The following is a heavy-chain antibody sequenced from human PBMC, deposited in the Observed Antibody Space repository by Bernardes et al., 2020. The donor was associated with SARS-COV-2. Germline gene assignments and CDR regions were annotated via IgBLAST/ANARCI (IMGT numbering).Heavy chain of an antibody. D-gene: IGHD6-6*01. CDR2: ISKNSQT. V-gene: IGHV3-23*05. Sequence: GSLRLSCAASGFRFREFDFSWVRQAPGKGLEWVSQISKNSQTYYIDSVKGRFTISRDNSRNTLYLQMNYLRPDDTAIYYCAKHLVRAYDFLGKGVLVTVSS. J-gene: IGHJ4*02. CDR3: AKHLVRAYDF. CDR1: GFRFREFD.